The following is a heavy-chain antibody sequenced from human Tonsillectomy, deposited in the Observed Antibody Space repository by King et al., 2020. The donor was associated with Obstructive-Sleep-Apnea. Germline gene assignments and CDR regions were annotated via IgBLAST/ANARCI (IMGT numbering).Heavy chain of an antibody. J-gene: IGHJ4*02. D-gene: IGHD6-19*01. CDR2: INSKTEGGTT. Sequence: QLVQSGGGLVKSGGSLRLSCAASGFTFSNAWMSWVLQSPGKGLEWVGRINSKTEGGTTDYSAPVKGRFTISRDDSQTTLDLQMNSLKTEDKAVYYCTTGYSSGWFVGYWGQGTLVTVSS. V-gene: IGHV3-15*01. CDR3: TTGYSSGWFVGY. CDR1: GFTFSNAW.